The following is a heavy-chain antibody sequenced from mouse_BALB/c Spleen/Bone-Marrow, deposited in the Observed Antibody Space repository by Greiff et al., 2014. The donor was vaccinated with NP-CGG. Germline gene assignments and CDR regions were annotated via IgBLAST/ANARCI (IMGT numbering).Heavy chain of an antibody. Sequence: VQLQQSGAELVRPGSSVKISCKASGYAFSVYWMNWVKQRPGQGLEWIGQIYPGDGDTNYNGKFKGRATLTADKSSNTAYMQLSSLTSEDSAVYFCARSGISVDYWGQGTTLTVSS. V-gene: IGHV1-80*01. CDR3: ARSGISVDY. CDR2: IYPGDGDT. CDR1: GYAFSVYW. J-gene: IGHJ2*01.